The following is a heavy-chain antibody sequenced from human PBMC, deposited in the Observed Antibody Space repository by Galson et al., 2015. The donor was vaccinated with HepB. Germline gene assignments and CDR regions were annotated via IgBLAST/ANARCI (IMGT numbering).Heavy chain of an antibody. Sequence: SLRLSCAASGFTFSSYWMHWVRQAPGKGLVWVSRINSDGSSTSYADSVKGRFTISRDNSKNTLYLQMNSLRAEDTAVYYCARGVPPGNWYFDLWGRGTLVTVSS. J-gene: IGHJ2*01. CDR1: GFTFSSYW. CDR3: ARGVPPGNWYFDL. V-gene: IGHV3-74*01. CDR2: INSDGSST. D-gene: IGHD2-2*01.